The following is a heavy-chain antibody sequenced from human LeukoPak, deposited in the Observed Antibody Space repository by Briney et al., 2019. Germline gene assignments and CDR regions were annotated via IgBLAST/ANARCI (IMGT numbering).Heavy chain of an antibody. Sequence: GGSLRLSCAASGFAFRSYGMHWVRQAPGKGLEWVAIIWYDGSNKYYADSVKGRITISRDNSKNTLYLQMNSLRAEDTAVYYCATVRGCGGDCYYIDYWGQGTLVTVSS. CDR1: GFAFRSYG. V-gene: IGHV3-33*01. D-gene: IGHD2-21*02. CDR3: ATVRGCGGDCYYIDY. CDR2: IWYDGSNK. J-gene: IGHJ4*02.